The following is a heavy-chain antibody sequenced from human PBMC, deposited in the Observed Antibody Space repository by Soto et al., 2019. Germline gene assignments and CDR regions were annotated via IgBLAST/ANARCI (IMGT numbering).Heavy chain of an antibody. CDR2: IDHNGRT. Sequence: QVQLQESGPGLVKPSGTLSLTCAVSGGSISSSDWWNWVRQSPGKGLEWFGEIDHNGRTNDNPSLKGRVTISVDKSKNQFSLKLSSVTAADTAVYYCARVKASTSWYDYWGQGTLVTVSS. J-gene: IGHJ4*02. CDR3: ARVKASTSWYDY. CDR1: GGSISSSDW. V-gene: IGHV4-4*02. D-gene: IGHD6-13*01.